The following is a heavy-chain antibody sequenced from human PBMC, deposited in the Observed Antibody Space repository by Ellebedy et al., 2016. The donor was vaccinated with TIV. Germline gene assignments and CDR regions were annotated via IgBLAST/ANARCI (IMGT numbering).Heavy chain of an antibody. V-gene: IGHV4-30-4*01. D-gene: IGHD3-10*01. J-gene: IGHJ6*02. CDR1: GGSISSDDYY. CDR3: ARVGTMVRGVIALGMDV. Sequence: MPSETLSLTCTVSGGSISSDDYYWSWIRQPPGKGLEWIGYIYYSGSTYYNPSLKSRVTILVDTSKNQFSLKLSSVTAADTAVYYCARVGTMVRGVIALGMDVWGQGTTVTVSS. CDR2: IYYSGST.